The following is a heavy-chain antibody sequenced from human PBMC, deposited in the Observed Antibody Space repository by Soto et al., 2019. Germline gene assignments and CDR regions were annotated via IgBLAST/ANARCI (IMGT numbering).Heavy chain of an antibody. D-gene: IGHD3-22*01. CDR3: ARYSPSGDSSGYSINGGY. Sequence: EVQLVESGGGLVKPGGSLRLSCAASGFTFSSYSMNWVRQAPGKGLEWVSSISSSSSYIYYADSVKGRFTISRDNAKNSLYLQMNSLRAEDTAVYYCARYSPSGDSSGYSINGGYWGQGTLVTVSS. V-gene: IGHV3-21*01. J-gene: IGHJ4*02. CDR1: GFTFSSYS. CDR2: ISSSSSYI.